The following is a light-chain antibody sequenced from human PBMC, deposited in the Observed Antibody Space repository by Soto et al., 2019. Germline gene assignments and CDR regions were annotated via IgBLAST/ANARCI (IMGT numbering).Light chain of an antibody. V-gene: IGLV2-14*01. CDR3: SSYTSSSTRV. J-gene: IGLJ1*01. CDR2: DVS. CDR1: SSDVGGYNY. Sequence: QTASVSGSPGQSITISCTGTSSDVGGYNYVSWYQQHPGKAPKLMIYDVSNRPSGVSNRFSGSKSGNTASLTISGLQAEDEADYYCSSYTSSSTRVFGTGTKVTVL.